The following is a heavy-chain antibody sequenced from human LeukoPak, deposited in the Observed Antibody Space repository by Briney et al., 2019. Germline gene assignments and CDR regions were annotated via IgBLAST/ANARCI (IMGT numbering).Heavy chain of an antibody. Sequence: PGRSLRLSCEAYEFSFSSYSMHWVRQAPGKGLEWVAFIRYDGSNKYYAASAKGRFTISRDNTKTTLYLQMYSLRPDDTAFLYCTKDSAAPMSITMVRGRWYFDYWVQGTLVTFSS. CDR3: TKDSAAPMSITMVRGRWYFDY. D-gene: IGHD3-10*01. V-gene: IGHV3-30*14. CDR2: IRYDGSNK. J-gene: IGHJ4*02. CDR1: EFSFSSYS.